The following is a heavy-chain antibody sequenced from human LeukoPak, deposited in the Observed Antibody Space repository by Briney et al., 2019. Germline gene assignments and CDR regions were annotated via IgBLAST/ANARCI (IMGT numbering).Heavy chain of an antibody. V-gene: IGHV3-23*01. CDR2: ISGSGGST. Sequence: QSGGSLRLSCAASGFTFSSYAMTWVRQAPGKGLEWVSTISGSGGSTYYADSVKGRFTISRDNSKNTLYLQMNSLRVDDTAVYYCAKDLYGDYDGDCWGQGTLVTVSS. D-gene: IGHD4-17*01. J-gene: IGHJ4*02. CDR3: AKDLYGDYDGDC. CDR1: GFTFSSYA.